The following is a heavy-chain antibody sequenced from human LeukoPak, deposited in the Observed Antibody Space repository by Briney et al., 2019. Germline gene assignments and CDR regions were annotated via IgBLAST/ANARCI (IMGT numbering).Heavy chain of an antibody. CDR2: ISSSSSYI. V-gene: IGHV3-21*04. J-gene: IGHJ4*02. CDR3: AKAVGYSGYQSFDY. D-gene: IGHD5-12*01. Sequence: GGSLRLSCAASGFTFSSYSMNWVRRAPGKGLEWVSSISSSSSYIYYADSVKGRFTISRDNAKNSLYLQMNSLRAEDTAAYYCAKAVGYSGYQSFDYWGQGTLVTVSS. CDR1: GFTFSSYS.